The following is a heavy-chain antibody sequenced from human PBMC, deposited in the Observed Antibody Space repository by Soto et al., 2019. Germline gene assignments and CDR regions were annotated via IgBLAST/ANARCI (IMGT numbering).Heavy chain of an antibody. D-gene: IGHD3-16*02. J-gene: IGHJ6*03. V-gene: IGHV3-23*01. Sequence: PGGSLRLSCAASGFTFSSYAMSWVRQAPGKGLEWVSAISGSGGSTYYADSVKGRFTISRGNSKNTLYLQMNSLRAEDTAVYYCGRYTTYYYYYMDVWGKGTTVTVSS. CDR3: GRYTTYYYYYMDV. CDR2: ISGSGGST. CDR1: GFTFSSYA.